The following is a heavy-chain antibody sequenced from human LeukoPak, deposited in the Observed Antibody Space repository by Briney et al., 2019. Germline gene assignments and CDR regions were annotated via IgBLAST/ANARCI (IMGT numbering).Heavy chain of an antibody. CDR3: ARVVAAAGTPFDY. J-gene: IGHJ4*02. CDR1: GGSISSGGYY. CDR2: IYYSGST. D-gene: IGHD6-13*01. V-gene: IGHV4-31*03. Sequence: PSQTLSLTCTVSGGSISSGGYYWSWIRQHPGKGLEWIGYIYYSGSTYYNPSLKSRVTISVDTSKNQFSLKLSSVTAADTAVYYCARVVAAAGTPFDYWGQGTLVTVSS.